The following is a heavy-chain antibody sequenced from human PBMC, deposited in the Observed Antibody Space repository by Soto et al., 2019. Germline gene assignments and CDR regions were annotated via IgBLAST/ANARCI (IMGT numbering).Heavy chain of an antibody. CDR2: IIPILGIA. D-gene: IGHD2-15*01. Sequence: QVQLVQSGAEVKKPGSSVKVSCKASGGTFSSYTISWVRQAPGQGLEWMGRIIPILGIANYAQKFQGRVTITADKSTSTAYMDLSSLITEDTAVYYCARICGSGGSCYEAGDYWGQGTLVTVSS. J-gene: IGHJ4*02. CDR3: ARICGSGGSCYEAGDY. CDR1: GGTFSSYT. V-gene: IGHV1-69*02.